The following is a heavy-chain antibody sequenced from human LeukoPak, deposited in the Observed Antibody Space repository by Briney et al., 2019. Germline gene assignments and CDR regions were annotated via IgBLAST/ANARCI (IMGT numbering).Heavy chain of an antibody. D-gene: IGHD3-3*01. J-gene: IGHJ4*02. CDR1: GGSMRSSNFY. CDR3: ARGDDFWSGYQFDY. Sequence: SETPSLTCTVSGGSMRSSNFYWGWIRQPPGKGLEWIGNINYSGLTYYNPSVKSRVTLSVDVSKNRFSLHLTSVTAADTAVYYCARGDDFWSGYQFDYWGQGTLVTVSS. CDR2: INYSGLT. V-gene: IGHV4-39*07.